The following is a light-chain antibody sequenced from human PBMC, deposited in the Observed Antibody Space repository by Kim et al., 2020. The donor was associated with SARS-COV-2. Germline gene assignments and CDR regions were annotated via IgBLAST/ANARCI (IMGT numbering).Light chain of an antibody. J-gene: IGKJ4*01. CDR3: LQYNVWPL. Sequence: SVCPGERATLSCRASQSVSSDLAWYQQKPGQAPRLLIYGASTRATGIPARFSGSGSGTEFTLTISSLQSEDFAVYYCLQYNVWPLFGGGTKVDIK. V-gene: IGKV3-15*01. CDR1: QSVSSD. CDR2: GAS.